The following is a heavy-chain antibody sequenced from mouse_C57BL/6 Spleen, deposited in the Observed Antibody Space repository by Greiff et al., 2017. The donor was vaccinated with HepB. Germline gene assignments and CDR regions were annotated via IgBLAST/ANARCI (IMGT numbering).Heavy chain of an antibody. D-gene: IGHD2-3*01. V-gene: IGHV1-81*01. CDR3: ARGDDGYGYYAMDY. Sequence: VKVVESGAELARPGASVKLSCKASGYTFTSYGISWVKQRTGQGLEWIGEIYPRSGNTYYNEKFKGKATLTADKSSSTAYMELRSLTSEDSAVYFCARGDDGYGYYAMDYWGQGTSVTVSS. CDR2: IYPRSGNT. J-gene: IGHJ4*01. CDR1: GYTFTSYG.